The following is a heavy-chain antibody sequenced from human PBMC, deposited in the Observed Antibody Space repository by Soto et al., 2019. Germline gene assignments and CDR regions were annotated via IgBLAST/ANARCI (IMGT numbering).Heavy chain of an antibody. CDR1: GYTFTAYY. Sequence: QVRLLQSGAEVKESGASVKVSCEASGYTFTAYYIHWVRQAPGQGLEWMGWINPDTGGTDYAQKFQGWVTMTRDTTIATALTEPATLKIDDTAVYYCAPVSARAGSSWYRGGYDWWGPGALVSVSS. J-gene: IGHJ4*02. V-gene: IGHV1-2*04. D-gene: IGHD6-13*01. CDR3: APVSARAGSSWYRGGYDW. CDR2: INPDTGGT.